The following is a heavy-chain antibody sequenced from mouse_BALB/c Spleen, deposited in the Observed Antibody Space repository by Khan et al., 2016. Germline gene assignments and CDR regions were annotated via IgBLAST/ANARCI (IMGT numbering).Heavy chain of an antibody. Sequence: EVELVESGGGLVKPGGSLKLSCAASGFTFSDYYMYWVRQTPEKRLEWVATISDGGSYTYYPDSVKGRVTISRDNAKNNLYRQMSSLKSEDTAMYYCAREGLRRGFAYWGQGTLVTVSA. D-gene: IGHD2-4*01. CDR1: GFTFSDYY. V-gene: IGHV5-4*02. J-gene: IGHJ3*01. CDR3: AREGLRRGFAY. CDR2: ISDGGSYT.